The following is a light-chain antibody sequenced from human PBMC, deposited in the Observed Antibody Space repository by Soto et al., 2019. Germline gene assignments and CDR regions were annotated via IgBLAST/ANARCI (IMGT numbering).Light chain of an antibody. CDR1: QSVGSN. CDR3: QQYDDWPPM. V-gene: IGKV3-15*01. J-gene: IGKJ1*01. CDR2: GAS. Sequence: EILLAQSPATLSVSPGERATLFCRASQSVGSNLAWYQQKPGQAPRLLIYGASTRASGIPARFSGSGSATEFALTITSLQSEDLAVYYCQQYDDWPPMFGPGTKVEIK.